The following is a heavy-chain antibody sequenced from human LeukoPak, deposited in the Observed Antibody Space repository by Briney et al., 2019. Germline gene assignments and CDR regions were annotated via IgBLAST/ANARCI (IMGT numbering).Heavy chain of an antibody. D-gene: IGHD1-20*01. Sequence: ASVKVSCKASGYTFTDYFIHWVRQAPGQGLEWMGWINPNVGVTSNAQNFQGRVTMTRGTSISTACMELSRLRSDDTAVYYCARVITGAVAYAYWGQGTLVTVSS. J-gene: IGHJ4*02. CDR2: INPNVGVT. CDR3: ARVITGAVAYAY. V-gene: IGHV1-2*02. CDR1: GYTFTDYF.